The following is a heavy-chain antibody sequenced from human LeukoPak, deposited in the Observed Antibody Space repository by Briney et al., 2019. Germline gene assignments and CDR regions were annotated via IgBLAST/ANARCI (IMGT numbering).Heavy chain of an antibody. Sequence: GRSLRLSCAASGFTFSSYGMHWVRQTPGKGLEWVAVIWYDGSNKYYADSVKGRFTISRDNSKNTLYLQMNSLRAEDTAVYYCAKERGGRKAAAGYYYYYMDVWAKGPRSTSP. CDR1: GFTFSSYG. CDR2: IWYDGSNK. J-gene: IGHJ6*03. D-gene: IGHD6-13*01. V-gene: IGHV3-33*06. CDR3: AKERGGRKAAAGYYYYYMDV.